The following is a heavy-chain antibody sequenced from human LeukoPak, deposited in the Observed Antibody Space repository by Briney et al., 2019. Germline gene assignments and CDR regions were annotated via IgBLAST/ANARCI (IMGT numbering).Heavy chain of an antibody. D-gene: IGHD3-3*01. CDR1: RFILSDYS. V-gene: IGHV3-48*04. J-gene: IGHJ3*02. CDR3: ARDSSKIRARTYDFWSGTRIDALDI. Sequence: PGGSLRLSCAASRFILSDYSIHWVRQAPGKGLEWISYISSSGSVIYYADSVKGRFAISRDNAKNSVFLQMNSLRAEDTAVYFCARDSSKIRARTYDFWSGTRIDALDIWGQGTTVTVSS. CDR2: ISSSGSVI.